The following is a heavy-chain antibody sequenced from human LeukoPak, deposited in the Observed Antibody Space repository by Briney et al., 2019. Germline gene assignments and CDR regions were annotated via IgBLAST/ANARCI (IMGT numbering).Heavy chain of an antibody. CDR3: ARGRVSSGWYHYWYFDL. V-gene: IGHV4-30-2*01. D-gene: IGHD6-19*01. J-gene: IGHJ2*01. CDR1: GGSISSGGYS. Sequence: SSETLSLTCAVSGGSISSGGYSWSWIRQPPGKGLEWIGYIYHSGSTYYNPSLKSRVTISVDRSKNQFSLKLSSVTAADTAVYYCARGRVSSGWYHYWYFDLWGRGTLVTVSS. CDR2: IYHSGST.